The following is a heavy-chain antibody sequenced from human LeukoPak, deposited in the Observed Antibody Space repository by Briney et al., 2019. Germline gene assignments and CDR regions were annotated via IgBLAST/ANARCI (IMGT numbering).Heavy chain of an antibody. CDR3: ARGWISDSFDY. CDR1: GFTFSSYE. Sequence: AGRSLRLSCAASGFTFSSYEMNWVRQAPGKGLEWVSYISSSGSNIYYADSVKGRLTISRDNAKNSLYLQMNSLRAEDTAVYYCARGWISDSFDYWGQGTLVTVSS. D-gene: IGHD5-12*01. J-gene: IGHJ4*02. V-gene: IGHV3-48*03. CDR2: ISSSGSNI.